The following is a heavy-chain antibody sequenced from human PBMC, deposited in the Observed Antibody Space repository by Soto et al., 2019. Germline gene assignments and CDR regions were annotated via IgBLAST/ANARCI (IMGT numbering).Heavy chain of an antibody. CDR3: VILDKRVADLDY. CDR2: ISAYNGDT. D-gene: IGHD6-19*01. Sequence: QVPLVQSGAEVKEPGASVKVSCKTSGYTFTTYGIDWVRQDPGQGLEWMGWISAYNGDTKYAQKFQGRVTMTTYTSARTAYMELRSLRSDDTAVDYCVILDKRVADLDYWGQGTPVTVSS. V-gene: IGHV1-18*04. CDR1: GYTFTTYG. J-gene: IGHJ4*02.